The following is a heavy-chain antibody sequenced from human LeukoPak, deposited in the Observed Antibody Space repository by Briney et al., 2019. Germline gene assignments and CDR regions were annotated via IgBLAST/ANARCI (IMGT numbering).Heavy chain of an antibody. CDR3: ARDDYGGIDY. V-gene: IGHV3-21*01. Sequence: GGSLRLSCAASGFIFRSYSMNWVRQAPGKGLEWVSCISSSSSFIYYADSVKGRITISRDNAKNSLYLQMNSLRAEDTAVYYCARDDYGGIDYWGQGTLVTVSS. J-gene: IGHJ4*02. CDR1: GFIFRSYS. CDR2: ISSSSSFI. D-gene: IGHD4-23*01.